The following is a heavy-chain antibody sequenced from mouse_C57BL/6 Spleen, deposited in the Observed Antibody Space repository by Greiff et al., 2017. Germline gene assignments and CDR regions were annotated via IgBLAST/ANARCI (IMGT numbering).Heavy chain of an antibody. CDR3: ARAEDNYGSACDN. CDR1: GYTFTSYW. D-gene: IGHD1-1*01. J-gene: IGHJ2*01. Sequence: QVQLQQPGAELVKPGASVQLSCKASGYTFTSYWMHWVKQRPGQGLEWIGMIHPNSGSTNYNEKFKSKATLTVDKSSSTAYMQLSSLTSEDSAVYFCARAEDNYGSACDNWGQGATLTDST. CDR2: IHPNSGST. V-gene: IGHV1-64*01.